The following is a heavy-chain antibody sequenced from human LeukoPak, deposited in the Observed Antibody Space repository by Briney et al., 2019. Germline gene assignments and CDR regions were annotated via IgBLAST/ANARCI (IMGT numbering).Heavy chain of an antibody. CDR3: ARDYYGDYHIDY. Sequence: GGSLRLSCAASGFTFSSYSMNWVRQAPGKGLEWVSSISSSSYIYYADSVKGRFTISRDNAKNSLYLQMNSLRAEDTAVYYCARDYYGDYHIDYWGQGTLVTVSS. V-gene: IGHV3-21*01. D-gene: IGHD4-17*01. J-gene: IGHJ4*02. CDR2: ISSSSYI. CDR1: GFTFSSYS.